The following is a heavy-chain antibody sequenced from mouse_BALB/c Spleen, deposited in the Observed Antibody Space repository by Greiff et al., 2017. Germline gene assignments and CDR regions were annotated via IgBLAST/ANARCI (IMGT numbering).Heavy chain of an antibody. Sequence: EVQVVESGGGLVKPGGSLKLSCAASGFAFSSYDMSWVRQTPEKRLEWVAYISSGGGSTYYPDTVKGRFTISRDNAKNTLYLQMSSLKSEDTAMYYCARLDYGSSSGYWGQGTTLTVSS. V-gene: IGHV5-12-1*01. CDR1: GFAFSSYD. D-gene: IGHD1-1*01. CDR3: ARLDYGSSSGY. CDR2: ISSGGGST. J-gene: IGHJ2*01.